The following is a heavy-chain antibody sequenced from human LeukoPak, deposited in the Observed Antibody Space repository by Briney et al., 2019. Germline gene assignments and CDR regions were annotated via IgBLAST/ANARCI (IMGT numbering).Heavy chain of an antibody. CDR2: IVVGSGNT. V-gene: IGHV1-58*01. Sequence: ASVKVSCKASGFTFTSSAVQWVRQARGQRPEWIGWIVVGSGNTNYAQKFQERVTITRDMSTSTAYMELSSLRSEDTAVYYCAALINGSGSFVWFDPWGQGTLVTVSS. J-gene: IGHJ5*02. CDR1: GFTFTSSA. CDR3: AALINGSGSFVWFDP. D-gene: IGHD3-10*01.